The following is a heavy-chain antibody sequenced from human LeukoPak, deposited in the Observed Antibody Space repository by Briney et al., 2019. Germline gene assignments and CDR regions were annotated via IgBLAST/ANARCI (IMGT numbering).Heavy chain of an antibody. Sequence: PSETLSLTCADSGGSISSKQWWSWVRQAPGKGLEWLAEIHRGGHTNYNPSLRRRVTILIDQSKNQLSLIVNSVTAADTAVYYCARDRPDYGGNSGWRYFDYWGQGTLVTVSS. D-gene: IGHD4-23*01. CDR3: ARDRPDYGGNSGWRYFDY. V-gene: IGHV4/OR15-8*02. CDR1: GGSISSKQW. J-gene: IGHJ4*02. CDR2: IHRGGHT.